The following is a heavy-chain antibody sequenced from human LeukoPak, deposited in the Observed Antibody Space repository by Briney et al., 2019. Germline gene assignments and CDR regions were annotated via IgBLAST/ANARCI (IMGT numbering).Heavy chain of an antibody. D-gene: IGHD3-22*01. CDR3: ARVYYDSSGYGEDAFDI. V-gene: IGHV1-46*01. CDR2: INPSGGST. J-gene: IGHJ3*02. Sequence: GASVKVSCKASGYTFTSYYMHWVRQAPGQGLERMGIINPSGGSTSYAQKFQGRVSMTRDTSTSTVYMDLSSLRSEDTAVYYCARVYYDSSGYGEDAFDIWGQGTMVTVSS. CDR1: GYTFTSYY.